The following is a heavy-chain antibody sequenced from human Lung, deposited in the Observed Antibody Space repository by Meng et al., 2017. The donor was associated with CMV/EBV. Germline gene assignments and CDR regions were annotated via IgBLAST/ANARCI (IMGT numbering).Heavy chain of an antibody. V-gene: IGHV1-2*02. D-gene: IGHD3-10*01. CDR3: ARLFHTSLGTNYYYGMDV. CDR1: GYTFTGYN. Sequence: AXVXVSXXASGYTFTGYNIHWVRQAPGQGLEWMGWINPNTGDTKYAQKFQGRVTLTRDTSISTAYMELSRLKSDDTAVFFCARLFHTSLGTNYYYGMDVWGQGTXVTVSS. J-gene: IGHJ6*02. CDR2: INPNTGDT.